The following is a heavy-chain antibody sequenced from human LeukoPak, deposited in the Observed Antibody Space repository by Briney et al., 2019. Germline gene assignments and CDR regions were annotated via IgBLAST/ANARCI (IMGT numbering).Heavy chain of an antibody. V-gene: IGHV4-59*01. CDR2: IYYSGST. CDR3: ARVDYGDYVILDY. Sequence: PSETLSLTCTVSGGSISSYYWSWIRQPPGKGLEWIGCIYYSGSTNYNPSLKSRVTISVDTSKNQFSLKLSSVTAADTAVYYCARVDYGDYVILDYWGQGTLVTVSS. J-gene: IGHJ4*02. CDR1: GGSISSYY. D-gene: IGHD4-17*01.